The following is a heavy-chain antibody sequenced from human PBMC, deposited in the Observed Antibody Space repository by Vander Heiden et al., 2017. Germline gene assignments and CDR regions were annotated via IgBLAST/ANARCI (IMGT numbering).Heavy chain of an antibody. CDR2: ISGSGGST. CDR3: AKGYDYEGGYYFDY. CDR1: GFTFSSYA. D-gene: IGHD5-12*01. Sequence: EVQLLESGGGLVQPGGSLRLSCAASGFTFSSYAMSWARQAPGKGLEWVSAISGSGGSTYYADSVKGRFTISRDNSKNTLYLQMNSLSAEDTAVYYCAKGYDYEGGYYFDYWGQGTLVTVSS. J-gene: IGHJ4*02. V-gene: IGHV3-23*01.